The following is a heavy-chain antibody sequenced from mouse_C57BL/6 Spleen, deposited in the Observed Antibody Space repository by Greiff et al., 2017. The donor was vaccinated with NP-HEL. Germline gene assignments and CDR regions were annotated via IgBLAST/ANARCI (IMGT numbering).Heavy chain of an antibody. CDR1: GYTFTSYW. Sequence: QVQLQQPGPELVRPGSSVKLSCKASGYTFTSYWMHWVKQRPIQGLEWIGNIDPSDSETHVPKKFKDKATLTVDKSSSTAYMQLSSLTSEDSAVYYCERRNEYCDYWGQGTTLTVSS. CDR3: ERRNEYCDY. CDR2: IDPSDSET. J-gene: IGHJ2*01. V-gene: IGHV1-52*01.